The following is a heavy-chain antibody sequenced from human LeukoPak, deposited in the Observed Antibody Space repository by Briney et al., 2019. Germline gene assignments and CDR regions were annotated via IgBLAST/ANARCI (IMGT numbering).Heavy chain of an antibody. CDR1: GFTFSSYG. D-gene: IGHD3-10*01. Sequence: GGSLRLSCAASGFTFSSYGMHWVRQAPGKGLEWVAVIWYDGSNKYYADSVKGRFTISRDNSKNTLYPQMNSLRAEDTAVYYCARDSLLWFGEVSFDPWGQGTLVTVSS. CDR2: IWYDGSNK. J-gene: IGHJ5*02. CDR3: ARDSLLWFGEVSFDP. V-gene: IGHV3-33*01.